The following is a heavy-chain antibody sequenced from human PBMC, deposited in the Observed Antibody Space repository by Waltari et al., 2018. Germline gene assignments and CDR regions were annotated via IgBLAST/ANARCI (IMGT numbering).Heavy chain of an antibody. CDR3: AKDPGDGSGSYGMDV. J-gene: IGHJ6*02. D-gene: IGHD3-10*01. Sequence: EVQLVESGGGLVQPGRSLRLSCAASGFTFDDYAMHWVRQAPGKGLEWVSGISWNSGSIGYADSVKGRFTISRDNAKNSLYLQMNSLRAEDMALYYCAKDPGDGSGSYGMDVWGQGP. V-gene: IGHV3-9*03. CDR1: GFTFDDYA. CDR2: ISWNSGSI.